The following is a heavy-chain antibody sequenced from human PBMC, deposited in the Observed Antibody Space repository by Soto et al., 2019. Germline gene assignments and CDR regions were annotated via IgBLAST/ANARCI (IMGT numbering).Heavy chain of an antibody. V-gene: IGHV3-30-3*01. J-gene: IGHJ6*02. CDR2: ISYDGSNK. CDR1: GFTFSSYA. CDR3: ARDQEYYYGMDV. Sequence: QVQLVESGGGVVQPGRSLRLSCAASGFTFSSYAMHWVRQAPGKGLEWVAVISYDGSNKYYADSVKGRFTISRDNSKNTLYQQMNSLRAEDTAVYYCARDQEYYYGMDVWGQGTTVTVSS.